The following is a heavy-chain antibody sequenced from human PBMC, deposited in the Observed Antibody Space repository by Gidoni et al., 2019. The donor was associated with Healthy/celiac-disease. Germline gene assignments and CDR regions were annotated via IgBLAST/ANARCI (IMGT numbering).Heavy chain of an antibody. V-gene: IGHV1-69*01. D-gene: IGHD3-3*01. Sequence: QVQLVQSGAEVKKPGSSVKVSCKASGGTFSSYAISWVRQAPGQGLEWMGGIIPIFGTANYAQKFQGRVTITADESTSTAYMELSSLRSEDTAVYYCARAYYDFWSGYSPDYYYYGMDVWGQGTTVTVSS. CDR2: IIPIFGTA. J-gene: IGHJ6*02. CDR1: GGTFSSYA. CDR3: ARAYYDFWSGYSPDYYYYGMDV.